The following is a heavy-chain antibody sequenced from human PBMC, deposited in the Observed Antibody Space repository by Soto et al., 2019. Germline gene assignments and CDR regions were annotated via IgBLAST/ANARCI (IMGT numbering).Heavy chain of an antibody. V-gene: IGHV4-39*01. CDR1: GGSISSTSYY. J-gene: IGHJ4*02. D-gene: IGHD1-1*01. CDR2: INYSGKT. Sequence: SETLSLTCTVSGGSISSTSYYWAWIRQPPGKGLEWIGSINYSGKTYYTPSLKSRVTISVDTSKNQFSLKLSSVTAADTNVYYYARLIHCLTNDCYFEYWGQGPLVTVSS. CDR3: ARLIHCLTNDCYFEY.